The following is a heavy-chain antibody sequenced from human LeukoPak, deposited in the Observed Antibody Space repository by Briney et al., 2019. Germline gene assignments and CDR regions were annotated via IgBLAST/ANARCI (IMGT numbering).Heavy chain of an antibody. V-gene: IGHV3-48*03. Sequence: GGSLRLSCAASGFTFSSYEMNWVRQAPGKGLECVSYISSSGSTIYYADSVKGRFTISRDNAKNSLYLQMNSLRAEDTAVYYCAKVGNANREVSGNHFDYWGQGTLVTVSS. CDR3: AKVGNANREVSGNHFDY. CDR2: ISSSGSTI. J-gene: IGHJ4*02. CDR1: GFTFSSYE. D-gene: IGHD1-26*01.